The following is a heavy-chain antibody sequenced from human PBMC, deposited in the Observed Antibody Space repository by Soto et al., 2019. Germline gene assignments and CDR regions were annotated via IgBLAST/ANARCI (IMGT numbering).Heavy chain of an antibody. CDR2: IKSKTDGGTT. CDR1: GFTFSNAW. J-gene: IGHJ6*02. V-gene: IGHV3-15*07. Sequence: EVQLVESGGGLVKPGGSLRLSCAASGFTFSNAWMNWVRQAPGKGLEWVGRIKSKTDGGTTDYAAPVKGRFTISRDDSKTTLYLQMNSLKTEDTAVYYCSGGSVSHPHRYYYYGMDVWGQGTTVTVSS. D-gene: IGHD3-10*01. CDR3: SGGSVSHPHRYYYYGMDV.